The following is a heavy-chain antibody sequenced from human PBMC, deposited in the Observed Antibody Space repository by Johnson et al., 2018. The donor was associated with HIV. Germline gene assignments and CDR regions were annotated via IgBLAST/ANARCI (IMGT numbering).Heavy chain of an antibody. V-gene: IGHV3-30*04. CDR1: GSTFSSYA. Sequence: QAQLVESGGVVVRPGGSLRLSCAASGSTFSSYAMHWVRQAPGTGLERVAVISYDGSTKYPADSVKGRFTISTDNSNNTLYLQMKRLSSEDTAVYYALLGQDGGGIWGQGTMVTVSS. J-gene: IGHJ3*02. D-gene: IGHD3-16*01. CDR3: LLGQDGGGI. CDR2: ISYDGSTK.